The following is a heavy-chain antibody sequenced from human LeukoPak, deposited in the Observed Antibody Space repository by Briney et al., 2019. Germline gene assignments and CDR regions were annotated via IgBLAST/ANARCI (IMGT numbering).Heavy chain of an antibody. CDR1: GYTLSELS. Sequence: ASVKVSCKVSGYTLSELSMHWVRQAPGKGLEWMGGFVLEVGATIYVQKFQGRLTITADTSTDTAYMELSSLRSDDTAVYYCATVACKPYYSYYRDLGGKGTAVTVSS. D-gene: IGHD2/OR15-2a*01. J-gene: IGHJ6*03. CDR3: ATVACKPYYSYYRDL. V-gene: IGHV1-24*01. CDR2: FVLEVGAT.